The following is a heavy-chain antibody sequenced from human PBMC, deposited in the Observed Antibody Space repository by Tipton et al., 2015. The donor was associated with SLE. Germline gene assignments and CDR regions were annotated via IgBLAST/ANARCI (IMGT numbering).Heavy chain of an antibody. CDR2: IKQDGSEK. D-gene: IGHD6-13*01. Sequence: SLRLSCAASGFTFSNYWMTWVRPAPGKGLEWVANIKQDGSEKYYVDSVKGRFTISRDNAKNSLYLQMNSLRAEDTAVYYCAMPAAGSFEYWGQGTLVTVSS. CDR1: GFTFSNYW. CDR3: AMPAAGSFEY. J-gene: IGHJ4*02. V-gene: IGHV3-7*01.